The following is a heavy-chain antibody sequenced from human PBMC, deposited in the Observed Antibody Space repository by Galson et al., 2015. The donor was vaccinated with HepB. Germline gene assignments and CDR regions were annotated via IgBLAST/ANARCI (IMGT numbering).Heavy chain of an antibody. CDR2: ISSSSSYI. D-gene: IGHD2-15*01. Sequence: SLRLSCAASGFTFGSYSMNWVRQAPGKGLEWVSSISSSSSYIYYADSVKGRFTISRDNAKNSLYLQMNSLRAEDTAVYYCARGGIGAYCSGGSCYSPWFDPWGQGALVTVSS. V-gene: IGHV3-21*01. J-gene: IGHJ5*02. CDR1: GFTFGSYS. CDR3: ARGGIGAYCSGGSCYSPWFDP.